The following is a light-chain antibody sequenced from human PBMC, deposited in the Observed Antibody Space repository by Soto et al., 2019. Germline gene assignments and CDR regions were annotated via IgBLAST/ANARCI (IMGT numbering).Light chain of an antibody. J-gene: IGKJ4*01. CDR1: QGISNW. V-gene: IGKV1-12*01. CDR2: TGS. CDR3: QQANSFPLT. Sequence: DIQMTQSPSSVSASVGDRVSITWRASQGISNWLAWYQQKPGRAPKLLIYTGSSLQSGGPSRFSGTGSGTDFTLTISSLQPEDVATYYCQQANSFPLTFGGGTKVEIK.